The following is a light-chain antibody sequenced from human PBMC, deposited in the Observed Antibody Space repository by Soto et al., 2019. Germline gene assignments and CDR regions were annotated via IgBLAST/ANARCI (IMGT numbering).Light chain of an antibody. CDR2: AAS. J-gene: IGKJ5*01. CDR1: QGMSTY. CDR3: QKYNSAPLT. Sequence: DIQMTQSPSSLSASVGDRVIITCRARQGMSTYLAWYQQKPGKVPKLLIYAASTLQSGGPSRFSGSGSGTAFTLTISSLQTEDVATYYCQKYNSAPLTCGQGTRLEI. V-gene: IGKV1-27*01.